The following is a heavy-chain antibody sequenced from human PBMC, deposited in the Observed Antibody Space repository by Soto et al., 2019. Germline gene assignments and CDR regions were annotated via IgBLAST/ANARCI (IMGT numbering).Heavy chain of an antibody. CDR3: ARGEDYGDYVGFDL. J-gene: IGHJ2*01. D-gene: IGHD4-17*01. V-gene: IGHV4-59*01. CDR1: GGSISSYY. CDR2: IYYSGST. Sequence: QVQLQESGPGLVKPSETLSLTCTVSGGSISSYYWSWIRQPPGKGLEWIGYIYYSGSTNYNPSLKSRVTRSVDTSKNQFSLKLSSVTAADTAVYYCARGEDYGDYVGFDLWGRGTLVTVSS.